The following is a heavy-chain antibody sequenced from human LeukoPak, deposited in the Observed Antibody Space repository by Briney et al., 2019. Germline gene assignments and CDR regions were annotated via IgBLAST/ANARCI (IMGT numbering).Heavy chain of an antibody. CDR3: ARGRPFDILTGYSYYFDY. Sequence: GGSLRLSCAASGFTFSSYAMHWVRQAPGKGLEWVAVISYDGSNKYYADSVKGRFTISRDNSKNTLYLQMNSLRAEDTAVYYCARGRPFDILTGYSYYFDYWGQGTLVTVSS. CDR1: GFTFSSYA. V-gene: IGHV3-30*04. D-gene: IGHD3-9*01. J-gene: IGHJ4*02. CDR2: ISYDGSNK.